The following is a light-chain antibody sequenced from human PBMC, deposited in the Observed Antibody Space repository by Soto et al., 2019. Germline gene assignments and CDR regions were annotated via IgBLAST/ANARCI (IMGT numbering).Light chain of an antibody. CDR1: SSDVGVYNY. V-gene: IGLV2-14*01. Sequence: QSVLTQPASVSGSPGQSITISCTGTSSDVGVYNYVSWYQRHPGKAPKLMIYGVSNRPSGISNRFSGSKSGNTASLTISGLQAEDEADYFCSSYARGSTLVVFGGGTKLTVL. J-gene: IGLJ3*02. CDR3: SSYARGSTLVV. CDR2: GVS.